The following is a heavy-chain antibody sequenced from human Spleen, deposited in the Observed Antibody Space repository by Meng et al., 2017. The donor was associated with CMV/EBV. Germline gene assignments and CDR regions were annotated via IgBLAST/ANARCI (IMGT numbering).Heavy chain of an antibody. J-gene: IGHJ4*02. D-gene: IGHD2-2*01. CDR2: ISSSSRYI. CDR1: LSNYG. CDR3: ARDRRYCSTISCSYPYYFDY. Sequence: LSNYGMSWVRQAPGKGLEWVSAISSSSRYIYYADSVKGRFTISRDNAKNSLYLQMNTLRAEDTAVYYCARDRRYCSTISCSYPYYFDYWGQGTLVTVSS. V-gene: IGHV3-21*01.